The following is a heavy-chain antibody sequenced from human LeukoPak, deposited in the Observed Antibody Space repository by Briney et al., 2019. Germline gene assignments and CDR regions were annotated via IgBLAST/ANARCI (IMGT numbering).Heavy chain of an antibody. V-gene: IGHV4-34*01. Sequence: SETLSPTRAVYGVSFSGYYCGWSRQRPGKGVEWIWEISHSGSPNSNPSLKSRVTISVAPSKNQFSLKLSSVTAAAPAVYYCARGRVDIVVVPAAMSRYFDYWGQGTLVTVYS. D-gene: IGHD2-2*03. CDR2: ISHSGSP. CDR1: GVSFSGYY. CDR3: ARGRVDIVVVPAAMSRYFDY. J-gene: IGHJ4*02.